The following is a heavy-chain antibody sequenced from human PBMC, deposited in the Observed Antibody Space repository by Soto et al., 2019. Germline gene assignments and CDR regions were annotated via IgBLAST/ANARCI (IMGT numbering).Heavy chain of an antibody. D-gene: IGHD3-10*01. V-gene: IGHV4-59*01. CDR2: IYYTGST. J-gene: IGHJ4*02. CDR3: ARVKYGSGSYLHTFDY. Sequence: SETLSLTCTVSGGSIDSFYWSWIRQSRGKGLEWIGYIYYTGSTVYNPSLKTRVTISLDTSKAQFSLKLRSVTAADTAVYYCARVKYGSGSYLHTFDYWGQGALVTVSS. CDR1: GGSIDSFY.